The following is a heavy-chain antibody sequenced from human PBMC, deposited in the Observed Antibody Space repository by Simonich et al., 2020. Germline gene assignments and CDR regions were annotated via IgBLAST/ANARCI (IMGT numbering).Heavy chain of an antibody. V-gene: IGHV3-21*01. D-gene: IGHD1-1*01. CDR2: ISSSSSYI. J-gene: IGHJ4*02. CDR3: ARANERDY. Sequence: EVQLVESGGGLVKPGGSLRLSCAASGLTFSSYSMNWVRQAPGKGVEWVSSISSSSSYIYYANSVKGRFTISRDNAKNSLYLQMNSLRAEDTAVYYCARANERDYWGQGTLVTVSS. CDR1: GLTFSSYS.